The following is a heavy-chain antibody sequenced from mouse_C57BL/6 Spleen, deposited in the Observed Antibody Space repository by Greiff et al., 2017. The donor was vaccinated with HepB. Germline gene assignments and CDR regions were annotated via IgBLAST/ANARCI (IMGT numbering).Heavy chain of an antibody. Sequence: EVQVVESGGGLVKPGGSLKLSCAASGFTFSDYGMHWVRQAPEKGLEWVAYISSGSSTIYYADTVKGRITISRDNAKNTRFLQMASLRSEDTAVYYCAMLLLRDFDVWGTGTTVTVSS. CDR2: ISSGSSTI. CDR1: GFTFSDYG. CDR3: AMLLLRDFDV. J-gene: IGHJ1*03. D-gene: IGHD1-1*01. V-gene: IGHV5-17*01.